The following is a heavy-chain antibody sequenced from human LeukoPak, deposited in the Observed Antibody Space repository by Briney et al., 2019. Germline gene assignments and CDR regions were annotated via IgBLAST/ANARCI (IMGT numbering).Heavy chain of an antibody. D-gene: IGHD1-26*01. CDR1: GFTFSSYW. J-gene: IGHJ6*02. CDR3: ARDRIVGAAPYIYYYYGMDV. V-gene: IGHV3-7*03. CDR2: IKQDGSEK. Sequence: GGSLRLSCAASGFTFSSYWMSWVRQAPGKGLEWVANIKQDGSEKYYVDSVKGRFTISRDNAKNSLYPQMNSLRAEDTAVYYCARDRIVGAAPYIYYYYGMDVWGQGTTVTVSS.